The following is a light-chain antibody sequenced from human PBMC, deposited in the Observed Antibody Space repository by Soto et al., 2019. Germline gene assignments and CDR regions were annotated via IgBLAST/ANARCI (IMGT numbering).Light chain of an antibody. J-gene: IGLJ1*01. Sequence: QSALTQPASVSWSPGQSITISCTVTSSDIGGHNDVSWYQQHPGKAPKLLIYAVSNRPSGVSNRFSGSKSGNTASLTISGLQAEDEADYYCCSYTSDITPYVFGTGTKVTVL. CDR1: SSDIGGHND. V-gene: IGLV2-14*01. CDR3: CSYTSDITPYV. CDR2: AVS.